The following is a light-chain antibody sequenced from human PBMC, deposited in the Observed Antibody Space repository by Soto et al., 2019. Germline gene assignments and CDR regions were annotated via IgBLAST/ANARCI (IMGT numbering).Light chain of an antibody. J-gene: IGKJ1*01. CDR1: QSVSSY. CDR3: QQRSNWPRK. Sequence: EIVLTQSPATLSLSPGERATLSCRASQSVSSYLAWYQQKPGQAPRLLIYDASNRATGIPARFSGSGSGTDFTLTISSLEPEDFAVYHCQQRSNWPRKFGQGTKV. CDR2: DAS. V-gene: IGKV3-11*01.